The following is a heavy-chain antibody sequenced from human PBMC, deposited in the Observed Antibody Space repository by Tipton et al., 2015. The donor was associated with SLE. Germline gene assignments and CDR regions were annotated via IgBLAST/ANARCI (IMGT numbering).Heavy chain of an antibody. D-gene: IGHD3-16*01. CDR1: GGSITNYY. CDR2: VHSSGTT. J-gene: IGHJ4*02. Sequence: TLSLTCTVSGGSITNYYWSWIRQPAGKGLEWIGRVHSSGTTLYNPSLNSRVTVSVDTSKKQFSLKLTSVIAADTALYYCARTNGGGATFFDYWGQGVLVTISS. CDR3: ARTNGGGATFFDY. V-gene: IGHV4-4*07.